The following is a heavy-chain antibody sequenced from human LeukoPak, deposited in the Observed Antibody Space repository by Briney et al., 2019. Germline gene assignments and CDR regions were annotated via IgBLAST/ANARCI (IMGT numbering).Heavy chain of an antibody. V-gene: IGHV4-59*01. D-gene: IGHD7-27*01. CDR3: ARSLTGSFDC. CDR2: IYYSGST. J-gene: IGHJ4*02. Sequence: KPSETLSLTCTVSGGSISSYYWSWIRQPPGKGLEWIGYIYYSGSTNYNPSLKSRVTLSVDTSKNQFSLKLSSVTAADTAVYYCARSLTGSFDCWGQGTLVTVSS. CDR1: GGSISSYY.